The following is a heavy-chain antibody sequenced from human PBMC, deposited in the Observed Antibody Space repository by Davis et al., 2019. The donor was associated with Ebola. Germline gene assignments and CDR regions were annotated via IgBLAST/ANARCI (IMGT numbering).Heavy chain of an antibody. CDR1: GFTFSSYS. J-gene: IGHJ5*02. D-gene: IGHD3-22*01. CDR2: ISSSSSYI. CDR3: ARDDSSGYYFALFGS. Sequence: GGSLRLSCAASGFTFSSYSMNWVRQAPGKGLEWVSSISSSSSYIYYADSVKGRFTISRDNAKNSLYLQMNSLRAEDTAVYYCARDDSSGYYFALFGSWGQGTLVTVSS. V-gene: IGHV3-21*01.